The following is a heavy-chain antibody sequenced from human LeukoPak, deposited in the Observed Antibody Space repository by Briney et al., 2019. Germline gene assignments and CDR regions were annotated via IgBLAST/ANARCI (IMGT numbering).Heavy chain of an antibody. CDR2: INHSGST. CDR1: GGSFSGYY. V-gene: IGHV4-34*01. D-gene: IGHD6-13*01. Sequence: SETLSLTCAVYGGSFSGYYWSWIRQPPGKGLEWIGEINHSGSTNYNPSLKGRVTISVDTSKNQFSLKLSSVTAVDTAVYYCARGFSSSWYHWGQGTLVTVSS. CDR3: ARGFSSSWYH. J-gene: IGHJ5*02.